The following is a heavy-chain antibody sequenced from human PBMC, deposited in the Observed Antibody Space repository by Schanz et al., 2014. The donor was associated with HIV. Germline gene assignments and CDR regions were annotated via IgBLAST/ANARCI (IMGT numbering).Heavy chain of an antibody. J-gene: IGHJ6*02. CDR2: IHATGST. CDR3: ARVPPPSKGLPWGDYYYGLDV. Sequence: QVQLQELGPGLVKPSETLSLTCSVSGGSIGNYYWSWVRQPAGKGLEWIGRIHATGSTSYSPSLKRRVTISVDPSKNQFSLKLTSVTAADTAVYYCARVPPPSKGLPWGDYYYGLDVWGQGTSVTVSS. D-gene: IGHD3-16*01. CDR1: GGSIGNYY. V-gene: IGHV4-4*07.